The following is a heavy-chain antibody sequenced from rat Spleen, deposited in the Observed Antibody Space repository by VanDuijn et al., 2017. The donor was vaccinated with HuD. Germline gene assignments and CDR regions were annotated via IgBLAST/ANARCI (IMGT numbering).Heavy chain of an antibody. CDR1: GFTFSDYG. CDR2: ISTGGGNT. Sequence: EVQLVESGGGLVQPGRSLKLSCAASGFTFSDYGMAWVRQAPTKGLEWVASISTGGGNTYYRDSVKGRLTISRDNAKNTLFLQMDSLRSEDTATYYCAREIGTTPKFMYTTDSDWYFDFWGPGTMVTVSS. V-gene: IGHV5S13*01. CDR3: AREIGTTPKFMYTTDSDWYFDF. D-gene: IGHD1-6*01. J-gene: IGHJ1*01.